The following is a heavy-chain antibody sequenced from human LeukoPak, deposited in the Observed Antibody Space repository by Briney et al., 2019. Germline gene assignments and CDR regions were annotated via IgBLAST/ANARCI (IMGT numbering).Heavy chain of an antibody. D-gene: IGHD2-15*01. CDR2: ISSSSSYI. V-gene: IGHV3-21*01. CDR3: ARDLGICSGGSCYSYYYYYAMDV. J-gene: IGHJ6*01. CDR1: GFTFSSYS. Sequence: PGGSLRLSCAASGFTFSSYSMNWVRQAPGKGLEWVSSISSSSSYIYYTDSVKGRFTISRDNAKNSLYLQMNSLRADDTAVYYCARDLGICSGGSCYSYYYYYAMDVWGQGTAVTVSS.